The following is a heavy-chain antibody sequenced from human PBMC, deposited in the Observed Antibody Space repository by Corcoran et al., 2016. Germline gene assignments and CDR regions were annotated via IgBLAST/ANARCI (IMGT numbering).Heavy chain of an antibody. Sequence: EVQLVESGGGLVQPGGSLRLSCAASGFSFSNFWMHWVRQTPGKGLVWVSRIDSDGGSKIYADSVKGRFTISRDNAKNTLYLQMDSLTAEDTGVYYCARLPLQGVGYNGLDVWGQGTTVIVSS. CDR3: ARLPLQGVGYNGLDV. V-gene: IGHV3-74*01. CDR2: IDSDGGSK. CDR1: GFSFSNFW. D-gene: IGHD2-2*02. J-gene: IGHJ6*02.